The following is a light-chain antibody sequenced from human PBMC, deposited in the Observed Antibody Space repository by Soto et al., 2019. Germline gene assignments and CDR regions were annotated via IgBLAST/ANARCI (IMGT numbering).Light chain of an antibody. CDR2: DAS. J-gene: IGKJ5*01. CDR1: QSVSSY. V-gene: IGKV3-20*01. Sequence: EIVLTHSPATLSLSPWEIATLPCRASQSVSSYLAWYQQKPGQAPRLLIYDASNRATGIPARFSGSGSGTDFTLTISRLEPEDFALYYCQQYGGSPITFGQGTPLEIK. CDR3: QQYGGSPIT.